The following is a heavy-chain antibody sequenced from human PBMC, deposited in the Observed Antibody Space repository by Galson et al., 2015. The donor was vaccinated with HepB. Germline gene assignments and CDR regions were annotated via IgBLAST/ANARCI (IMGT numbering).Heavy chain of an antibody. V-gene: IGHV1-69*01. D-gene: IGHD3-16*01. CDR1: FSSYA. Sequence: FSSYAISWVRPAPGQGLEWMGGIIPVFGIANYAQKFQGRVTITADESTSTAYMELSSLRSEDTAVYYCARDQGGGRDGWDYWGQGTLVTVSS. J-gene: IGHJ4*02. CDR3: ARDQGGGRDGWDY. CDR2: IIPVFGIA.